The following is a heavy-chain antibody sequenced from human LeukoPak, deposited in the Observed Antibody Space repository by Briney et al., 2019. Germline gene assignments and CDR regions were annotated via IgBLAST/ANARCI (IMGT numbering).Heavy chain of an antibody. CDR1: GFTFRDYG. CDR2: ISYDGSNK. Sequence: GGSLRLSCAASGFTFRDYGIHWVRQAPGKGLEWLAVISYDGSNKYYADSVKGRITISRDNYKNTVYLQMDSLRSDDTAVYYCAKGGVQWLVWAFFDYWGQGTLVTVSS. V-gene: IGHV3-30*18. J-gene: IGHJ4*02. CDR3: AKGGVQWLVWAFFDY. D-gene: IGHD6-19*01.